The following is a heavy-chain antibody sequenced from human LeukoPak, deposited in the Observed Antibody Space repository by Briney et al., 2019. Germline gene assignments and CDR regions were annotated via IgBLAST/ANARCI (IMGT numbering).Heavy chain of an antibody. Sequence: SETLSLTCAVYGGSFSGYYWSWIRQPPGKGLEWIGEINHSGSTNYNPSLKSRVTISVDTSKNQFSLKLSSVTAADTAVYYCARKDTAMVIFDYWGQGTLVTVSS. CDR3: ARKDTAMVIFDY. CDR2: INHSGST. J-gene: IGHJ4*02. CDR1: GGSFSGYY. V-gene: IGHV4-34*01. D-gene: IGHD5-18*01.